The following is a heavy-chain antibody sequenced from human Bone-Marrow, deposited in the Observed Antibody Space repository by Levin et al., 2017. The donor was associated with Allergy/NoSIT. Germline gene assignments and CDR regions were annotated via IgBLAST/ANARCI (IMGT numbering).Heavy chain of an antibody. J-gene: IGHJ6*02. CDR3: TTDLTGITIFGVAYYYYYGMDV. CDR2: IKSKTDGGTT. Sequence: GGSLRLSCAASGFTFSNAWMSWVRQAPGKGLEWVGRIKSKTDGGTTDYAAPVKGRFTISRDDSKNTLYLQMNSLKTEDTAVYYCTTDLTGITIFGVAYYYYYGMDVWGQGTTVTVSS. V-gene: IGHV3-15*01. CDR1: GFTFSNAW. D-gene: IGHD3-3*01.